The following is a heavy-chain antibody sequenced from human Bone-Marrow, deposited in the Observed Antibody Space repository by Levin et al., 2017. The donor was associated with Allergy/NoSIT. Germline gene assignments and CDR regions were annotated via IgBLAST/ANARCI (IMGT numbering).Heavy chain of an antibody. J-gene: IGHJ6*03. CDR2: IIPIFGTA. Sequence: SVKVSCKASGGTFSSYAISWVRQAPGQGLEWMGGIIPIFGTANYAQKFQGRVTITADKSTSTAYMELSSLRSEDTAVYYCAREYYDFWSGWERPITYYYYYMDVWGKGTTVTVSS. D-gene: IGHD3-3*01. CDR1: GGTFSSYA. CDR3: AREYYDFWSGWERPITYYYYYMDV. V-gene: IGHV1-69*06.